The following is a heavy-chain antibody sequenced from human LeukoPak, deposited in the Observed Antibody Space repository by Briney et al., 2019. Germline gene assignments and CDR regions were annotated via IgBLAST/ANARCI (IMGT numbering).Heavy chain of an antibody. CDR2: IWYDGSNK. V-gene: IGHV3-33*01. CDR3: ARVKHDSSGYSQHYYYNYGMDV. CDR1: GFTFSSYG. J-gene: IGHJ6*02. Sequence: GGSLRLSCAASGFTFSSYGMHWVRQAPGKGLEWVAVIWYDGSNKYYADSVKGRFTISRDNSKNTLYVQMNSLRAEDTAVYYCARVKHDSSGYSQHYYYNYGMDVWGQGTTVTVSS. D-gene: IGHD3-22*01.